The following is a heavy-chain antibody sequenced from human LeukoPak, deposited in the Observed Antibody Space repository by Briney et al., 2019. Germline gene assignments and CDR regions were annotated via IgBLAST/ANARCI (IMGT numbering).Heavy chain of an antibody. J-gene: IGHJ5*02. D-gene: IGHD3-16*01. Sequence: GGSLRLSCAASEFIVSDKYMSWVRQAPGKGLEWVSVIYSGGTTYYADSVKGRFTISRDNAKNSLYLQMNSLRAEDTAVYYCPLGLWGDSWGQGTLVTVSS. CDR2: IYSGGTT. CDR3: PLGLWGDS. CDR1: EFIVSDKY. V-gene: IGHV3-66*01.